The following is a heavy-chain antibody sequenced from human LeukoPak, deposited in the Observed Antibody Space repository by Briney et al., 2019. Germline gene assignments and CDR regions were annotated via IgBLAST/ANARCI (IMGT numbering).Heavy chain of an antibody. CDR3: ARDMSTVTTCYFQY. D-gene: IGHD4-11*01. J-gene: IGHJ1*01. V-gene: IGHV3-21*01. CDR1: GFTFSSYS. CDR2: ISSTSRHK. Sequence: PGGSLRLSCAASGFTFSSYSMNWARQAPGKGLEWVSSISSTSRHKYYADSVKGRFTISRDNAKNSLFLQMNSLRAEDTAVYYCARDMSTVTTCYFQYWGQGTLVTVSS.